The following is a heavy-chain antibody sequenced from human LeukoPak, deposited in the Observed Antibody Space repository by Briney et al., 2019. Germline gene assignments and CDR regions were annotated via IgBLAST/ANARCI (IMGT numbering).Heavy chain of an antibody. V-gene: IGHV3-30*18. CDR2: ISYDGSSK. D-gene: IGHD3-22*01. Sequence: SGGSLRLSCAASGFTFSSYGMHWVRQAPGKGLEWVAVISYDGSSKYYADSVKGRFTISRDNTKNTLYLQMNSLRAEDTAVYYCAKGSYYDSSGYYYGRDWGQGTLVTVSS. CDR1: GFTFSSYG. J-gene: IGHJ4*02. CDR3: AKGSYYDSSGYYYGRD.